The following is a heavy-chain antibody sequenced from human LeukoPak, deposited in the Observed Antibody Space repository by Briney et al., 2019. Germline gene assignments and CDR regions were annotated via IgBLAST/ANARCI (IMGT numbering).Heavy chain of an antibody. V-gene: IGHV3-48*04. D-gene: IGHD3-16*01. CDR3: ARDFMITFGGVHTIGY. Sequence: GGSLRLSCAASGFTFSSYSMNWVRQAPGKGLEWVSYISSSGSTIYYADSVKGRFTISRDNAKNSLYLQMNSLRAEDTAVYYCARDFMITFGGVHTIGYWGQGTLVTVSS. CDR1: GFTFSSYS. J-gene: IGHJ4*02. CDR2: ISSSGSTI.